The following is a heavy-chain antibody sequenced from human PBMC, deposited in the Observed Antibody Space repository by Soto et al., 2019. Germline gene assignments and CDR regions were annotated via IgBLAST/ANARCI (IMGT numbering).Heavy chain of an antibody. CDR2: IIPIFGTA. J-gene: IGHJ3*02. V-gene: IGHV1-69*01. Sequence: QVQLVQSGAEVKKHGSSVKVSCKASGGTFSSYAISWVRQAPGQGLEWLGGIIPIFGTANYAQKFQGRVMITADETMSTAYMERSSLRSEDTAVYYFAGEWITMFGVVIISDAIDIWVQGTMVTVSS. CDR1: GGTFSSYA. CDR3: AGEWITMFGVVIISDAIDI. D-gene: IGHD3-3*01.